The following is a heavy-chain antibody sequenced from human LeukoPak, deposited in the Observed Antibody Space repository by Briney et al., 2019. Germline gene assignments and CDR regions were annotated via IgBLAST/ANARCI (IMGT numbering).Heavy chain of an antibody. J-gene: IGHJ5*02. CDR2: ISSSGSTI. V-gene: IGHV3-48*03. Sequence: GGSLRLSCAASGFTFSSYEMNWVRQAPGKGLEWVSYISSSGSTIYYADSVKGRFTISRDNAKNSPYLQMNSLRAEDTAVYYCARKGLRIAGFDPWGQGTLVTVSS. CDR3: ARKGLRIAGFDP. CDR1: GFTFSSYE. D-gene: IGHD1-26*01.